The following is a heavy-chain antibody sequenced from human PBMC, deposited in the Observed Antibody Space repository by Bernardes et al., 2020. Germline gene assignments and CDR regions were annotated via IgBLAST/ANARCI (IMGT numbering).Heavy chain of an antibody. D-gene: IGHD6-13*01. Sequence: ETLSLTCAVYGGSFSGYYWSWIRQPPGKGLEWIGEINHSGSTNYNPSLKSRVTISVDTSKNQFSLKLSSVTAADTAVYYCARGQQLVRYYYYYYYMDVWGKGTTVTVSS. J-gene: IGHJ6*03. CDR1: GGSFSGYY. V-gene: IGHV4-34*01. CDR2: INHSGST. CDR3: ARGQQLVRYYYYYYYMDV.